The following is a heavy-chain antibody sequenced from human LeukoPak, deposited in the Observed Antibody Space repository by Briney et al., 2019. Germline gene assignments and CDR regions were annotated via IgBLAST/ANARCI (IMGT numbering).Heavy chain of an antibody. CDR2: IRSKAYGGTT. J-gene: IGHJ6*02. D-gene: IGHD2-2*01. CDR3: TRGGGCSSTSCYELYYYGMDV. CDR1: GFTFGDYA. Sequence: PGGSLRLSCTASGFTFGDYAMSWVRQAPGKGLEWVGFIRSKAYGGTTEYAASVKGRFTISRDDSKSIAYLQMNSLKTEDTAVYYCTRGGGCSSTSCYELYYYGMDVWGQGTTVTVSS. V-gene: IGHV3-49*04.